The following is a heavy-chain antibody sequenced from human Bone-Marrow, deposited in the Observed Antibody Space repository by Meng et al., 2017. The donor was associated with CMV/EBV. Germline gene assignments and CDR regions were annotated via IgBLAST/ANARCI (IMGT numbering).Heavy chain of an antibody. D-gene: IGHD6-6*01. J-gene: IGHJ4*02. Sequence: GESLKISCAASEFTVSRNYMNWVRQAPGKGLEWVSAISGSGGSTYYADSVKGRFTISRDNSKNTLYLQMNSLRAEDTAVYYCAKDRPLSYWGQGTLVTVSS. CDR1: EFTVSRNY. V-gene: IGHV3-23*01. CDR2: ISGSGGST. CDR3: AKDRPLSY.